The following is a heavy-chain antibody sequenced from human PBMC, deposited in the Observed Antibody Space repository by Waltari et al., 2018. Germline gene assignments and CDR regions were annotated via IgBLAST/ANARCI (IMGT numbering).Heavy chain of an antibody. CDR1: GFTFSSYE. V-gene: IGHV3-48*03. Sequence: EVQLVESGGGLVQPGGSLRLSCAASGFTFSSYEMNWVRQAPGKGLEWVSYISSSGSTIYYADSVKGRFTSSRDNAKNSLYLQMNSLRAEDTAVYYCAREGASGWSFYFDYWGQGTLVTVSS. D-gene: IGHD6-19*01. J-gene: IGHJ4*02. CDR3: AREGASGWSFYFDY. CDR2: ISSSGSTI.